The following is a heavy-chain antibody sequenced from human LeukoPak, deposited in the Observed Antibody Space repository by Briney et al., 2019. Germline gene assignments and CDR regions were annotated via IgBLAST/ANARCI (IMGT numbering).Heavy chain of an antibody. CDR3: ARAGDRDRFWWLLPY. CDR2: IKQDGSEK. D-gene: IGHD3-22*01. Sequence: PGGSLRLSCAASGFTFSSYWMSWVRQAPGKGLEWVANIKQDGSEKYYVDSVKGRFTISRDNAKNSLYLQMNSLRAEDTAVYYCARAGDRDRFWWLLPYWGQGTLVTVSS. V-gene: IGHV3-7*01. CDR1: GFTFSSYW. J-gene: IGHJ4*02.